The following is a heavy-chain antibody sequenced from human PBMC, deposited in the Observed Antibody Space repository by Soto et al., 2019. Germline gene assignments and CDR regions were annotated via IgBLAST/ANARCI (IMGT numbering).Heavy chain of an antibody. CDR3: ARRPAGGCETSYNSGFDP. V-gene: IGHV4-34*01. J-gene: IGHJ5*02. CDR2: TNHCGTT. CDR1: GGSFSGYY. Sequence: SETLSLTCAVYGGSFSGYYHYWIRQPPGPGVEWIGETNHCGTTNNNPPPNSRVTISADKSKNQFSLKVSSVTAADTSVYYCARRPAGGCETSYNSGFDPWGQGTLVTVSS. D-gene: IGHD1-20*01.